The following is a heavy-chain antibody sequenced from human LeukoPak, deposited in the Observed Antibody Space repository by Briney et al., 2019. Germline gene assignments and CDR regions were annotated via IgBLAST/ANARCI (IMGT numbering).Heavy chain of an antibody. D-gene: IGHD3-10*01. V-gene: IGHV1-69*05. J-gene: IGHJ4*02. Sequence: SVKVSCKASGGTFSSYAISWVGQAPGQGLEWMGRIIPIFGTANYAQKFQGRVTITTDESTSTAYMELSSLRSEDTAVYYCARDGVLWFGPADYWGQGTLVTVSS. CDR3: ARDGVLWFGPADY. CDR1: GGTFSSYA. CDR2: IIPIFGTA.